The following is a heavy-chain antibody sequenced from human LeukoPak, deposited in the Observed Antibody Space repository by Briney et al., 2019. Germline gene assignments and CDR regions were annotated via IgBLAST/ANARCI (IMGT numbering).Heavy chain of an antibody. Sequence: GASVKVSCKASGGTFSSYAISWVRQAPGQGLEWMGWISAYNGNTNYAQKLQGRVTMTTDTSTSTAYMELRSLRSDDTAVYYCARGQIGPSYMDVWGKGTTVTVSS. J-gene: IGHJ6*03. CDR1: GGTFSSYA. CDR3: ARGQIGPSYMDV. V-gene: IGHV1-18*01. CDR2: ISAYNGNT. D-gene: IGHD2/OR15-2a*01.